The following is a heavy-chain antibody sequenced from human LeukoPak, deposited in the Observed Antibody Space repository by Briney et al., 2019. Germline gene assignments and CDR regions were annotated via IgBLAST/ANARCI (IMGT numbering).Heavy chain of an antibody. CDR1: GYSFTSYW. J-gene: IGHJ4*02. CDR2: IYPGDSDT. V-gene: IGHV5-51*01. D-gene: IGHD1-1*01. CDR3: ARHSWNDGGFDY. Sequence: GASLKISCKGSGYSFTSYWIGLVRQMAGKVLEWMGIIYPGDSDTRYSPSFQGQVTISADKSISTPYLQWSSLKASDTAMYYCARHSWNDGGFDYWGQGTLVTVSS.